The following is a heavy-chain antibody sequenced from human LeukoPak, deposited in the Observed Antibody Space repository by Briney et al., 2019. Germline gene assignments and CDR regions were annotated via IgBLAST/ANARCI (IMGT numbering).Heavy chain of an antibody. Sequence: SETLSLTCTVSGGSISSSSYYWGWIRQPPGKGLEWIGSIYHSGSTYYNPSLKSRVTISVDTSKNQFSLKLSSVTAADTAVYYCARDSYNEYYDILTGYYAGGAFDIWGQGTMVTVSS. CDR3: ARDSYNEYYDILTGYYAGGAFDI. V-gene: IGHV4-39*07. CDR1: GGSISSSSYY. D-gene: IGHD3-9*01. CDR2: IYHSGST. J-gene: IGHJ3*02.